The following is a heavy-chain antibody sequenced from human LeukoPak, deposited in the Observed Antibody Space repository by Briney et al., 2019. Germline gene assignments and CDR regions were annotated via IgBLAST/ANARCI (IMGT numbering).Heavy chain of an antibody. J-gene: IGHJ4*02. CDR3: ARDPRLGDY. CDR2: ISYDGTNK. V-gene: IGHV3-30-3*01. CDR1: GFTFSNYA. Sequence: GSSLRLSCAASGFTFSNYAMHWVRQAPGKGLEWVAVISYDGTNKYYADSVKGRFTISRDNANNSLYLQMNSLRAEDTAVYYCARDPRLGDYWGQGTLVTVSS. D-gene: IGHD3-16*01.